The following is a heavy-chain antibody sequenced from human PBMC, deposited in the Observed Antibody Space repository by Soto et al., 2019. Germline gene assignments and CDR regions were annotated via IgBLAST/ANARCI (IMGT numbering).Heavy chain of an antibody. CDR2: ISGSGGST. D-gene: IGHD6-13*01. CDR1: GFTFNTYT. J-gene: IGHJ6*03. V-gene: IGHV3-23*01. CDR3: AKDIAAAGTPSDYYYYMDV. Sequence: PGGSLRLSCAASGFTFNTYTMNWVRQAPGKGLEWVSAISGSGGSTYYADSVKGRFTISRDNSKNTLYLQMNSLRAEDTAVYYCAKDIAAAGTPSDYYYYMDVWGKGTTVTVSS.